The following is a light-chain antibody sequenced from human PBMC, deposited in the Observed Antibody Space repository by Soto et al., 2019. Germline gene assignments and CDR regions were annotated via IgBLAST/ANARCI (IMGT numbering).Light chain of an antibody. CDR2: EVN. CDR1: SSDIGGYDY. V-gene: IGLV2-8*01. Sequence: QSALTQPPSASGSPGQSVTISCTGTSSDIGGYDYVSWYQQHPGKAPKLIIYEVNKRPSGVPDRFSGSKSGNTASLIVSGLQAEAEADYYCSSYAGSNNLVFAGGTKLTVL. CDR3: SSYAGSNNLV. J-gene: IGLJ3*02.